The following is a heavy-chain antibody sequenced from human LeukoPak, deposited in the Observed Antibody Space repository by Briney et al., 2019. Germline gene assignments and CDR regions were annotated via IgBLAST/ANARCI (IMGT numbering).Heavy chain of an antibody. CDR3: AIRRLSDDY. J-gene: IGHJ4*02. V-gene: IGHV3-30*03. CDR1: GFTFSSYG. CDR2: ISYDGSNK. D-gene: IGHD3-16*02. Sequence: GGSLRLSCAASGFTFSSYGMHWVRQAPGKGLEWVAVISYDGSNKYYADSVKGRFTISRDNSKNTLYLQMNSLRAEDTAVYYCAIRRLSDDYWGQGTLVTVSS.